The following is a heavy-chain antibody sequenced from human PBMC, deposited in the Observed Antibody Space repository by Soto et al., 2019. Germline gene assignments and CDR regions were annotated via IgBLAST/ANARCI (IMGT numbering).Heavy chain of an antibody. CDR2: INHSGST. CDR3: ARGQDGSGSYCMDV. V-gene: IGHV4-34*01. CDR1: GGSFSGYY. D-gene: IGHD3-10*01. J-gene: IGHJ6*02. Sequence: LSLTCAVYGGSFSGYYWSWIRQPPGKGLEWIGEINHSGSTNYNPSLKSRVTISVDTSKNQFSLRLSSVTAADTAVYYCARGQDGSGSYCMDVWGQGTKVTV.